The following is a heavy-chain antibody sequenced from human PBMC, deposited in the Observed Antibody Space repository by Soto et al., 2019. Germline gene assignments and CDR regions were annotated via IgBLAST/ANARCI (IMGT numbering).Heavy chain of an antibody. CDR2: ISSSGSTI. CDR3: ARGPRDYVWGSYRPAVQH. Sequence: GRSLRLSCAASGFTFSSYAMIWVRQAPGKGLEWVSVISSSGSTIYYADSVKGRFTISRDNAKNSLYLQMNSLRAEDTAVYYCARGPRDYVWGSYRPAVQHWGQGTLVTVSS. V-gene: IGHV3-48*04. J-gene: IGHJ1*01. CDR1: GFTFSSYA. D-gene: IGHD3-16*02.